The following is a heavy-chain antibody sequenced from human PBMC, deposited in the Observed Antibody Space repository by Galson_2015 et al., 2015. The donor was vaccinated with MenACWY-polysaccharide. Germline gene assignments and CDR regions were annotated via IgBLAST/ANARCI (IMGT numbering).Heavy chain of an antibody. J-gene: IGHJ4*02. CDR1: GFTFSSYS. CDR3: ARDHSQSPVSSDFDY. CDR2: ISSSSSYI. V-gene: IGHV3-21*01. Sequence: SLRLSCAASGFTFSSYSMNWVRQAPGKGLEWVSSISSSSSYIYYADSVKGRFTISRDNAKNSLYLQMNSLRAEDTAVYYCARDHSQSPVSSDFDYWGQGTLVTVSS. D-gene: IGHD5-24*01.